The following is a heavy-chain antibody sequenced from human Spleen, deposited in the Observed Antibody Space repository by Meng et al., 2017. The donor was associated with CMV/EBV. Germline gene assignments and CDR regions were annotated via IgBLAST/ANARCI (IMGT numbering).Heavy chain of an antibody. CDR1: GGSISSGGYY. Sequence: SETLSLTCTVSGGSISSGGYYWSWIRQHPGKGLEWIGYIYYSGSTYYSPSLKSRVTISVDTSKNQFSLKLSSVTAADTAVYYCARGHAQAYYNFWSGYYNWFDPWGQGTLVTVSS. V-gene: IGHV4-31*03. CDR2: IYYSGST. J-gene: IGHJ5*02. D-gene: IGHD3-3*01. CDR3: ARGHAQAYYNFWSGYYNWFDP.